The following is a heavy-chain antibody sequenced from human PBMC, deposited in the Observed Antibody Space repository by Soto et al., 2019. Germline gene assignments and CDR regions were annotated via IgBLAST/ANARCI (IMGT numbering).Heavy chain of an antibody. J-gene: IGHJ6*02. CDR2: IYHSGST. CDR1: GGSISSNNW. Sequence: QVQLQESGPGLVKPSGTLSLTCAVSGGSISSNNWWSWVRQPPGKGLEWIGEIYHSGSTRYKTSLESRVTISIDKSKNHFSLKLNSVTAADTAVYYCARDGLRGDYYYGMDVWGQGTTVTVSS. D-gene: IGHD3-10*01. CDR3: ARDGLRGDYYYGMDV. V-gene: IGHV4-4*02.